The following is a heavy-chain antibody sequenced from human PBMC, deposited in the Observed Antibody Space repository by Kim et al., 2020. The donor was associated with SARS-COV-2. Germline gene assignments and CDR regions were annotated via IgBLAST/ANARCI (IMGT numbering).Heavy chain of an antibody. D-gene: IGHD3-9*01. Sequence: GGSLRLSCAASGFTFSSYAMSWVRQAPGKGLEWVSAISGSGGSTYYADSVKGRFTISRDNSKNTLYLQMNSLRAEDTAVYYCAKGLSGSAIFYWYFDLWGRGTLVTVSS. J-gene: IGHJ2*01. CDR1: GFTFSSYA. CDR3: AKGLSGSAIFYWYFDL. CDR2: ISGSGGST. V-gene: IGHV3-23*01.